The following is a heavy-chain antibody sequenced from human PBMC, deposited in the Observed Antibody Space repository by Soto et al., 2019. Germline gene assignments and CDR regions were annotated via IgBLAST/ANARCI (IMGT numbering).Heavy chain of an antibody. CDR1: GYTFTSYG. CDR2: ISAYNGNT. CDR3: ARGTLIWFGEFYSATDFYYGMDV. V-gene: IGHV1-18*04. D-gene: IGHD3-10*01. Sequence: ASVKVSCKASGYTFTSYGISWVRQAPGQGLEWMGWISAYNGNTNYAQKLQGRVTMTKDTSTSTAYMELRSLRPDDTAVYYCARGTLIWFGEFYSATDFYYGMDVSGQGTTLSVYS. J-gene: IGHJ6*02.